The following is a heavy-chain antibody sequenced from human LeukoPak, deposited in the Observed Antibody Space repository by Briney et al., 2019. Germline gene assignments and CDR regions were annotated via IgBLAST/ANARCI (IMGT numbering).Heavy chain of an antibody. J-gene: IGHJ4*02. CDR2: ISANKGDT. CDR1: GYTFIRYG. V-gene: IGHV1-18*01. CDR3: ARADIIVVAGATPVGSAFEY. Sequence: ASVKVSCKTSGYTFIRYGISWLRQAPGQGIEWMGWISANKGDTEYAQKFQGRLTVTRDTSTSTAYMELKRLKSDDTAVYYCARADIIVVAGATPVGSAFEYWGQGTLITVS. D-gene: IGHD2-15*01.